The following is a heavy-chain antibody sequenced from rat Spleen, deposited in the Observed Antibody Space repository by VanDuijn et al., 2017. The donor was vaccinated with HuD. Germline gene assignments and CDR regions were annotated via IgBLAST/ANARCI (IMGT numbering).Heavy chain of an antibody. CDR2: IIYDDTT. Sequence: EVQLVASGGGLVQPGWSLKLSCAASGFTFSNYYMAWVRQAPTKGLEWVATIIYDDTTYYRDSVKGRFTISRDNAKSTLYLQMDGLRSEDTATYYSARHYYFYCYGFAYWCQRTLVTVYS. D-gene: IGHD1-12*03. CDR1: GFTFSNYY. J-gene: IGHJ3*01. V-gene: IGHV5-29*01. CDR3: ARHYYFYCYGFAY.